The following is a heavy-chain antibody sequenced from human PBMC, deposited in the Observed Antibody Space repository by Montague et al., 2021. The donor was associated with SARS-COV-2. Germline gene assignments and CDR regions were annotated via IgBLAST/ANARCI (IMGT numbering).Heavy chain of an antibody. CDR3: AALGYCSSTSYPL. J-gene: IGHJ4*02. V-gene: IGHV3-30-3*01. CDR2: ISYDGSNK. Sequence: SLRLSCAASGFTFSSYAMHWVRQAPGKGLEWVAVISYDGSNKYYADSVKGRFIISRDNSKNTLYLQMNSLRAEDTAVYYCAALGYCSSTSYPLWGQGTLVAVSS. CDR1: GFTFSSYA. D-gene: IGHD2-2*01.